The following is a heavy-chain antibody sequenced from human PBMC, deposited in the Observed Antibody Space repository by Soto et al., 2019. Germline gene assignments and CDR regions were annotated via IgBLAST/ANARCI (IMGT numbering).Heavy chain of an antibody. Sequence: QVQLQESGPGLVKPSETLSLTCTVSGGSISSYYWSWIRQPPGKGLEYIGYIYDSGSTNYNPSLKRRVTISVDTSKNQFSLKLSSVTAADTALYYCARLGRYQMGIFDYWGQGTLVTVSS. CDR3: ARLGRYQMGIFDY. J-gene: IGHJ4*02. CDR1: GGSISSYY. V-gene: IGHV4-59*08. CDR2: IYDSGST. D-gene: IGHD2-2*01.